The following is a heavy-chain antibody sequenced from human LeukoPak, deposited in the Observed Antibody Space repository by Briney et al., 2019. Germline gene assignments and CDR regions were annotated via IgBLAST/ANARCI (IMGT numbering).Heavy chain of an antibody. V-gene: IGHV3-74*01. CDR2: INTDGSST. CDR3: ARGEEYLGQGRPFDI. Sequence: GGSLRLSCAASGFIFSSYWMRWVRQAPGKGLVWVSRINTDGSSTIYADSVKGRFTISRDNAKNTLCLQMNSLRVEDTAVYYCARGEEYLGQGRPFDIWGQGTMVTVSS. CDR1: GFIFSSYW. J-gene: IGHJ3*02. D-gene: IGHD3-16*01.